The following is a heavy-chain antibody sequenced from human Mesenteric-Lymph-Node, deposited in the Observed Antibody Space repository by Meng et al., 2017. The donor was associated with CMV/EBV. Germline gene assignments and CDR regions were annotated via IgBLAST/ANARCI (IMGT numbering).Heavy chain of an antibody. V-gene: IGHV1-2*02. J-gene: IGHJ4*02. CDR3: ARGQSVAAYDY. D-gene: IGHD6-13*01. Sequence: ASVKVSCKASGYTFTDYYIHWVRQAPGQGLEYMGWINPDTAGTNYAQRFQGRVTMTRDRPISTAYMELSTLTSDDTAVYYCARGQSVAAYDYWGQGTLVTVSS. CDR2: INPDTAGT. CDR1: GYTFTDYY.